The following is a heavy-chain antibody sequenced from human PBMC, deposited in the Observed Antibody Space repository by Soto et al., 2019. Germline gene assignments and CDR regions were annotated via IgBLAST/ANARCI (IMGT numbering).Heavy chain of an antibody. V-gene: IGHV4-39*01. J-gene: IGHJ5*02. CDR2: IYYSGST. D-gene: IGHD2-15*01. Sequence: QLQLQESGPGLVKPSETLSLTCTVSGGSISSSSYYWGWIRQPPGKGLEWIGSIYYSGSTYYNPSPYSRYTKSVDTSKNQYSLNPRLLTAADTAVHYCARHVWGNCSGGSCYSSWFDPWGQGPLVTVSS. CDR3: ARHVWGNCSGGSCYSSWFDP. CDR1: GGSISSSSYY.